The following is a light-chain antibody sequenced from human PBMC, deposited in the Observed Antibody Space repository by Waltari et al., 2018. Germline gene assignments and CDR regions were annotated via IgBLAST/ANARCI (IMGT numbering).Light chain of an antibody. J-gene: IGKJ1*01. CDR3: QQYDSYWT. CDR1: QSVNSW. V-gene: IGKV1-5*03. CDR2: KAS. Sequence: DIQMTQSPSTLSASVGDSVTILCRASQSVNSWVAWYQQKPKKAPKLLIFKASNLESGVPSRCSGSGSGTEFTLTISSLQPDDFATYHCQQYDSYWTFGQGTKVEIK.